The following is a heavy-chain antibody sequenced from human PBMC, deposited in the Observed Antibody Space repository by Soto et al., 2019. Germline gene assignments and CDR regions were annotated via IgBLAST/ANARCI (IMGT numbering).Heavy chain of an antibody. CDR1: GFTFSSYA. CDR2: VSYDGNNK. V-gene: IGHV3-30-3*01. J-gene: IGHJ4*02. CDR3: ARDSLYCINGACQRKGLDY. Sequence: PGGSLRLSCAASGFTFSSYAIHWVRQAPGKGLEWVAVVSYDGNNKYYADSVKGRFTISRDNSKNTLYLEMNSLRAEDTAVYYCARDSLYCINGACQRKGLDYWGQGTLVTVLL. D-gene: IGHD2-8*01.